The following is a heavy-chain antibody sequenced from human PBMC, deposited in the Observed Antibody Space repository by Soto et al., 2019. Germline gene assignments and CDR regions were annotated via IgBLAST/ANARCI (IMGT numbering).Heavy chain of an antibody. D-gene: IGHD2-8*01. CDR2: ITNSGGST. CDR3: AKDPLLLVNAINMAFDY. Sequence: EVQLLESGGGLVQPGGSLRLSCAASGFTFRSYAMSWVRQAPGKGLEWVSTITNSGGSTYYADSVKGRFIISRDNSKNTLYLQMNSLRAEDTDVYYCAKDPLLLVNAINMAFDYWGQGTLVTVSS. V-gene: IGHV3-23*01. J-gene: IGHJ4*02. CDR1: GFTFRSYA.